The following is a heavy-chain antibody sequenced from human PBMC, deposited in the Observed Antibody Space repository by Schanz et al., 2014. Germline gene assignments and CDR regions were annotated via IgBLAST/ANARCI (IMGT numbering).Heavy chain of an antibody. J-gene: IGHJ4*02. D-gene: IGHD3-3*01. Sequence: QLQLVESGGGVVQPGRSLRLSCAASGFPFRSYVMHWVRQAPGKGLEWVAFISYDGNNQYYADSVKGRFTISRDNSKNTLYLQMNSQRAEETDVDYCTRPIYDLWSGSFDYWGQGTLVTVSS. CDR2: ISYDGNNQ. CDR3: TRPIYDLWSGSFDY. CDR1: GFPFRSYV. V-gene: IGHV3-30*04.